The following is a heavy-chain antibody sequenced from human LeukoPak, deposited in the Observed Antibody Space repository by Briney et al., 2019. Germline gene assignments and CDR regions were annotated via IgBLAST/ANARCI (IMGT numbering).Heavy chain of an antibody. CDR2: ISSSGTTI. CDR3: ARGSTIVRGLHKY. V-gene: IGHV3-48*03. D-gene: IGHD3-10*01. CDR1: GFTFTSYE. J-gene: IGHJ4*02. Sequence: GGSLRLSCAASGFTFTSYEMNWVRQAPGKGLEWVSYISSSGTTIYYADSVKGRFAISRDNAKNSLGLQMNSLRAEDTAVYYCARGSTIVRGLHKYWGQGTLVTVSS.